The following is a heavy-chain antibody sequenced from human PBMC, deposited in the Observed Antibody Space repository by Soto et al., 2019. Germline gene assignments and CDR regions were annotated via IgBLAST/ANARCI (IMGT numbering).Heavy chain of an antibody. CDR2: IYYSGST. J-gene: IGHJ5*02. CDR3: ARGYSNYVLDP. V-gene: IGHV4-31*03. CDR1: GGSISSGGYS. D-gene: IGHD4-4*01. Sequence: QVQLQESGPGLVKPSPTLSLTCTVSGGSISSGGYSWRWIRQHPGKGLAWIGYIYYSGSTYYNPSLKSRVTISVDTSKNQFSLKLSSVTAADTAVYYCARGYSNYVLDPWGQGTLVTVSS.